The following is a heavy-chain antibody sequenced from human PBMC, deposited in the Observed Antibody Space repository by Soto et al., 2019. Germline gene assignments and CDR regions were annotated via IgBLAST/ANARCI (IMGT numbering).Heavy chain of an antibody. V-gene: IGHV1-2*02. CDR3: ARVANIAARRIWFDP. Sequence: ASVKVSCKASGYTFTSYGISWVRQAPGQGLEWMGWINPNSGGTNYAQKFQGRVTMTRDTSISTAYMELSRLRSDDTAVYYCARVANIAARRIWFDPWGQGTLVTVSS. CDR2: INPNSGGT. D-gene: IGHD6-6*01. CDR1: GYTFTSYG. J-gene: IGHJ5*02.